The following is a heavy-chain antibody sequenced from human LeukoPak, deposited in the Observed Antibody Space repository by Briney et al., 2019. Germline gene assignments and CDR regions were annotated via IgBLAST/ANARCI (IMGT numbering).Heavy chain of an antibody. J-gene: IGHJ4*02. CDR2: IYHSGST. CDR3: GRDLGSSGYSFDY. V-gene: IGHV4-38-2*02. D-gene: IGHD3-22*01. Sequence: SETLSLTCTVSGGSLSSYWWTWIRQPPGKGLEWIGSIYHSGSTYYNPSLKSRVTISGDTSKNQFSLKLSSVTAADTAVYYCGRDLGSSGYSFDYWGPGTLVTVSS. CDR1: GGSLSSYW.